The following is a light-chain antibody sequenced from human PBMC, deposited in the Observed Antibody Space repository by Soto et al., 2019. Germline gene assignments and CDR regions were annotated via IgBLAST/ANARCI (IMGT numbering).Light chain of an antibody. CDR2: DAS. V-gene: IGKV3-11*01. CDR3: QQRNTWPPIT. CDR1: QSVSSY. J-gene: IGKJ5*01. Sequence: PGESATLSCRASQSVSSYFSWYQQKPGQAPRLVIYDASNRATGIPPRFSGSGSGTDFTLTISSLEPEDFAVYYCQQRNTWPPITFGQGTRLEIK.